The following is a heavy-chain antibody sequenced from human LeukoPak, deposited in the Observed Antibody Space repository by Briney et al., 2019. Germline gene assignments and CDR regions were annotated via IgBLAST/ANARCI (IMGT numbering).Heavy chain of an antibody. V-gene: IGHV1-69*04. CDR3: ARERLKRITIFGVVTPYYFDY. CDR2: IIPILGIA. D-gene: IGHD3-3*01. J-gene: IGHJ4*02. Sequence: GASVKVSCKASGYTFTSYGISWVRQAPGQGLEWMGRIIPILGIANYAQKFQGRVTITADKSTSTAYMELSSLRSEDTAVYYCARERLKRITIFGVVTPYYFDYWGQGTLVTVSS. CDR1: GYTFTSYG.